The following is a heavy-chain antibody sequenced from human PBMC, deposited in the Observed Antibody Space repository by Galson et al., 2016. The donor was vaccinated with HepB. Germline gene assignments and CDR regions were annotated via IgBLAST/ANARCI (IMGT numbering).Heavy chain of an antibody. CDR2: IQSKGNGGTT. V-gene: IGHV3-15*01. CDR3: STAIKSRYFDWLPL. D-gene: IGHD3-9*01. CDR1: GFTFSDAW. Sequence: SLRLSCATSGFTFSDAWMSWVRQAPGKGLEWVGRIQSKGNGGTTDYAAPVKDRFTIPRDDLTNMVYLQMNSLESEDTAIYYCSTAIKSRYFDWLPLWGQGTLVTVSS. J-gene: IGHJ4*02.